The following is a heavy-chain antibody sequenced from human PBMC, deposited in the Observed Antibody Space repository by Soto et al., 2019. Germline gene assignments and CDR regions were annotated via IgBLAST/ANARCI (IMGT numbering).Heavy chain of an antibody. CDR1: GRTFCGQG. Sequence: SEKACCKASGRTFCGQGIAWVRQVPGQGLEWMGGIMPTFGSATYAPKFQGRVTISADKSTSTAYMELSSLRSEDTAVYFCASERSAQYFDYWGQGTLVTVS. D-gene: IGHD1-26*01. CDR2: IMPTFGSA. V-gene: IGHV1-69*06. J-gene: IGHJ4*02. CDR3: ASERSAQYFDY.